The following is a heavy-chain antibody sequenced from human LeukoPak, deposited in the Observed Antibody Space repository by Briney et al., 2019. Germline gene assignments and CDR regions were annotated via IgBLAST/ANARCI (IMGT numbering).Heavy chain of an antibody. CDR1: GGSFSGYY. Sequence: PSETLSLTCAVYGGSFSGYYWTWIRQPPGKRLEWIGEINHSGSTNYNPSLKSRVTISVDTSKSQFSLKVSSVTAADTAVYYCARDAFYFESGEYNYYYYGLDVWGQGTTVTVSS. CDR2: INHSGST. CDR3: ARDAFYFESGEYNYYYYGLDV. J-gene: IGHJ6*02. V-gene: IGHV4-34*01. D-gene: IGHD3-22*01.